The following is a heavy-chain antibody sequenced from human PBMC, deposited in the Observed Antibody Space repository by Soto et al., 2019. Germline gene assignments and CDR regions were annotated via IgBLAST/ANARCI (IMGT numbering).Heavy chain of an antibody. D-gene: IGHD1-26*01. Sequence: EVQVLESGGGLVQPGGSLRLSCAASGFTFSNYAMSWVRQAPGKGLEWVSTINGGGDYTHYTESVKGRFTISRDNSRNTLFLQTNSLRAEDTAVYYCAKNRRSGSYTNLNFDVWGRGTLVTVSS. CDR1: GFTFSNYA. V-gene: IGHV3-23*01. J-gene: IGHJ2*01. CDR2: INGGGDYT. CDR3: AKNRRSGSYTNLNFDV.